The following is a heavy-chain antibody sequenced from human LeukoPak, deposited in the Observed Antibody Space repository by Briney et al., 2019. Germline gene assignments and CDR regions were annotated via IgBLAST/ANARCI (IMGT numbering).Heavy chain of an antibody. J-gene: IGHJ4*02. CDR3: TTGYCSRTSCYYFDY. D-gene: IGHD2-2*01. CDR1: GFTFSNAW. V-gene: IGHV3-15*01. CDR2: IKSKTDGGTT. Sequence: GSLRLSCAASGFTFSNAWMSWVRQAPGKGLEWVGRIKSKTDGGTTDYAAPVKGRFTISRDDSKNTLYLQMNSLKTEDTAVYYCTTGYCSRTSCYYFDYWGQGTLVTVSS.